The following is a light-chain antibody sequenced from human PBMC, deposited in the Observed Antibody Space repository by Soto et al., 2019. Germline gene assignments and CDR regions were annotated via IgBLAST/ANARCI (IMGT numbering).Light chain of an antibody. Sequence: QSALTQPASVSGSPGQSITISCTGTSSDVGGYNLVSWYQQHPGNAPKLMIFEGSKRPSGVSNRFSGSKSGNTASLTISGLQDEDEASYYCCSYAGGSPSLVFGGGTKLTVL. J-gene: IGLJ3*02. CDR2: EGS. CDR3: CSYAGGSPSLV. CDR1: SSDVGGYNL. V-gene: IGLV2-23*01.